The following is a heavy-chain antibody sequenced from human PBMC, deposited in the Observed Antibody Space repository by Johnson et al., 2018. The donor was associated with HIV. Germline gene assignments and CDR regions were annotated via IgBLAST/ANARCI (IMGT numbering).Heavy chain of an antibody. V-gene: IGHV3-66*02. Sequence: VQLVESGGGLVQPGGSLRLSCAASGITVSSNYMSWVRQAPGKGLEWVSVIFSVGGAYYADSVKGRFTISRDNSKNTLYLQMNSLRAEDTAVYYCAKDERAAAGTRGLDAFDIWGQGTMVTVSS. CDR2: IFSVGGA. CDR3: AKDERAAAGTRGLDAFDI. CDR1: GITVSSNY. D-gene: IGHD6-13*01. J-gene: IGHJ3*02.